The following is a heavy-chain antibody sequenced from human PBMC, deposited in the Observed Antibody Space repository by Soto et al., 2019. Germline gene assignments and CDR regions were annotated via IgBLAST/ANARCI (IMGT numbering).Heavy chain of an antibody. J-gene: IGHJ4*02. CDR1: GFTFSSYA. V-gene: IGHV3-23*01. CDR2: ISGSGGST. D-gene: IGHD3-10*01. Sequence: EVQLLESGGGLVQPGGSLRLSCAASGFTFSSYAMSWVRQAPGKGLEWVSAISGSGGSTYYADSVKGRFTISRDNSKNTLYLQMHSLRAEDTAVYYCAKKSGSYGGPIDYWGQGTLVTVSS. CDR3: AKKSGSYGGPIDY.